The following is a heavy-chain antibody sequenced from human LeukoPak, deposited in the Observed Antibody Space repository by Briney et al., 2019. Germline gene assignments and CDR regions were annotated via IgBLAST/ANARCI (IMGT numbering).Heavy chain of an antibody. J-gene: IGHJ4*02. V-gene: IGHV7-4-1*02. CDR1: GYTFTSYA. D-gene: IGHD6-13*01. CDR2: INTNIGNP. CDR3: ARVHSSSWRDLDY. Sequence: GASVKVSCKPSGYTFTSYAMNWVRQAPGQGLEGMGWINTNIGNPTYAQGFTGRFVFFLDTSVSTAYLQISSLKAEDTSVYYCARVHSSSWRDLDYWGQGTLVTVSS.